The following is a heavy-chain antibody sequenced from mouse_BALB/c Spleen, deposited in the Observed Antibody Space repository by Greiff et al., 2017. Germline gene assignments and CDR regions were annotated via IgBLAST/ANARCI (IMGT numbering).Heavy chain of an antibody. J-gene: IGHJ4*01. Sequence: QVQLQQSGAELVRPGTSVKVSCKASGYAFTNYLIEWVKQRPGQGLEWIGVINPGSGGTNYNGKFKGKATLTADKSSSTAYMQLSSLTSEDSAVYFCARRRYDDYAMDYWGQGTSVTVSS. V-gene: IGHV1-54*01. CDR3: ARRRYDDYAMDY. CDR1: GYAFTNYL. D-gene: IGHD2-14*01. CDR2: INPGSGGT.